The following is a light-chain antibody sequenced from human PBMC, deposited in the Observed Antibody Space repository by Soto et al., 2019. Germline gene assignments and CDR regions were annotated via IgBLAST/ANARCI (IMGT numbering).Light chain of an antibody. CDR2: KAS. J-gene: IGKJ1*01. V-gene: IGKV1-5*03. Sequence: DIQMTQSPATLSAFVGDRVTITCRASQSISSWLAWYQQRPGKAPKLLIYKASNLESGVPSRFSGSGSGTEFTLTISSLQPDDFATYYCQQYNSYSWTFGQGTKVDIK. CDR3: QQYNSYSWT. CDR1: QSISSW.